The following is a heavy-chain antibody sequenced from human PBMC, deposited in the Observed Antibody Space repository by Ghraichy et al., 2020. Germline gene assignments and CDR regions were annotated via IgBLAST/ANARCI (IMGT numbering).Heavy chain of an antibody. CDR1: GFTFGDYA. CDR2: IRSKAYGGTT. CDR3: TRDFTEYREFDY. D-gene: IGHD2/OR15-2a*01. Sequence: GESLNISCTASGFTFGDYAMSWFRQAPGKGLEWVGFIRSKAYGGTTEYAASVKGRFTISRDDSKSIAYLQMNSLKTEDTAVYYCTRDFTEYREFDYWGQGTLVTVSS. J-gene: IGHJ4*02. V-gene: IGHV3-49*03.